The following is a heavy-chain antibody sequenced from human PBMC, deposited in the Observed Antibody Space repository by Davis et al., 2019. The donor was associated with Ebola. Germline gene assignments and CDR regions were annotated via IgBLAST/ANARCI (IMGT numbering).Heavy chain of an antibody. J-gene: IGHJ4*02. D-gene: IGHD4-17*01. V-gene: IGHV3-9*01. CDR1: GFTFSSYS. Sequence: PGGSLRLSCAASGFTFSSYSMNWVRQAPGKGLEWVSGISWNSGSIGYADSVKGRFTISRDNAKNSLYLQMNSLRAEDTALYYCAKGSVTTGPFDYWGQGTLVTVSS. CDR2: ISWNSGSI. CDR3: AKGSVTTGPFDY.